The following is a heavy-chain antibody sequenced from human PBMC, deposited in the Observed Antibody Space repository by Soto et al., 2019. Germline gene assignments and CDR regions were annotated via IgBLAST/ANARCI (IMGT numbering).Heavy chain of an antibody. CDR3: AISIGYCSSTSGYGNWFDP. CDR1: SFSISSGGYY. J-gene: IGHJ5*02. V-gene: IGHV4-31*11. Sequence: SETLSLTCAVSSFSISSGGYYWSWIRQHPGKGLEWIGYIYYSGSTYYNPSLKSRVTISVDTSKNQFSLKLSSVTAADTAVYYCAISIGYCSSTSGYGNWFDPWGQGTLVTVSS. CDR2: IYYSGST. D-gene: IGHD2-2*01.